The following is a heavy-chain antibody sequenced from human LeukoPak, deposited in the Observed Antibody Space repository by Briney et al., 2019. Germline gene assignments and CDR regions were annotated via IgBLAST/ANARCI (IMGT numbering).Heavy chain of an antibody. CDR2: INSDGSST. CDR1: GFTFSSYW. D-gene: IGHD2-2*01. CDR3: VVVPAAMGYYFDY. J-gene: IGHJ4*02. Sequence: GSLRLSCAASGFTFSSYWMHWVRQAPGKGLVWVSRINSDGSSTSYADSVKGRFTISRDNAKNTLYLQMNSLRAEDTAVYYSVVVPAAMGYYFDYWGQGTLVTVSS. V-gene: IGHV3-74*01.